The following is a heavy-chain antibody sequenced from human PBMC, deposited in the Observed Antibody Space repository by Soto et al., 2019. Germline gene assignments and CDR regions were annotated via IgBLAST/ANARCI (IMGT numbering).Heavy chain of an antibody. J-gene: IGHJ6*02. D-gene: IGHD2-15*01. CDR2: MNPKSGNT. V-gene: IGHV1-8*01. CDR1: GYTFSSAD. CDR3: ARGLDVVGLAHGSSVYYGMDL. Sequence: ASVKVSCKATGYTFSSADINWVRQASGQGLEWMGWMNPKSGNTGYAQKFQGRVTMTSSTSTSTAYMELSGLKSEDTATYYCARGLDVVGLAHGSSVYYGMDLWGQGTTVTVSS.